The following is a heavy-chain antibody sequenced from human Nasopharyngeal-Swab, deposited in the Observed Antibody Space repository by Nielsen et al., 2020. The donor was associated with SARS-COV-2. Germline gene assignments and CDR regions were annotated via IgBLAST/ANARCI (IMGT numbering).Heavy chain of an antibody. CDR3: AREGGSGWYFDY. Sequence: LSCPAFCFPLSDHYMSRIRQAPGKGLEWVSAISGSGGSTYYADSVKGRFTISRDNSKNTLYLQMNSLRAEDTAVYYCAREGGSGWYFDYWGQGTLVTVSS. V-gene: IGHV3-23*01. D-gene: IGHD6-19*01. CDR1: CFPLSDHY. CDR2: ISGSGGST. J-gene: IGHJ4*02.